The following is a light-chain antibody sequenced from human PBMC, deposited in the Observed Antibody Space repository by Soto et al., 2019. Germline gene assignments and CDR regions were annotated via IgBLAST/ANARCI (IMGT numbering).Light chain of an antibody. CDR2: DVN. Sequence: QSALTQPRSVSGSPGQSVTISCTGASSDVGGYNSVSWYQQHPGKAPKIIIYDVNKRPSGVPDRFSGSKSANTASLTISGLQAEDEADYYCCSYAASYTLLFGGGTKLTVL. J-gene: IGLJ2*01. CDR3: CSYAASYTLL. V-gene: IGLV2-11*01. CDR1: SSDVGGYNS.